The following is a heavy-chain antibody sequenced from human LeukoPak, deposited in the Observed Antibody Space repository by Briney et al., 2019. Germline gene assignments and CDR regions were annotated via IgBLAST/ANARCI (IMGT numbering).Heavy chain of an antibody. CDR3: ARAGTQEYYYYYYYMDV. Sequence: KPSETLSLTCTFSGGSISSYYWSWIRQPPGKGLGWVGDIYYSGSTNYHPSLKSRVTISVDTSKNQFSLKLSSVTAADTAVYYCARAGTQEYYYYYYYMDVWGKGTTVTVSS. D-gene: IGHD2/OR15-2a*01. CDR1: GGSISSYY. CDR2: IYYSGST. J-gene: IGHJ6*03. V-gene: IGHV4-59*01.